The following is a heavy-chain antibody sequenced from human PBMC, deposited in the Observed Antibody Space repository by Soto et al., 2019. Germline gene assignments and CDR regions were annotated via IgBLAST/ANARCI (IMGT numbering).Heavy chain of an antibody. Sequence: GGSLRLSCAASGSTFSTYAMHWVRPAPGKGLEWVAVISYDGSNKYYAASVKGRFYISRDNSKNTEYLQTNSLRPEDTAVYYCARGSVGATDYHYGLDVWGHGTTVTGSS. V-gene: IGHV3-30-3*01. CDR2: ISYDGSNK. J-gene: IGHJ6*02. D-gene: IGHD3-10*01. CDR1: GSTFSTYA. CDR3: ARGSVGATDYHYGLDV.